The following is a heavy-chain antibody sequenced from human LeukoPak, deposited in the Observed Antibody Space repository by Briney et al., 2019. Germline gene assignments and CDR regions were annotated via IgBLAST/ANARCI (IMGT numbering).Heavy chain of an antibody. V-gene: IGHV3-64D*09. J-gene: IGHJ4*02. CDR3: VPTGAYCSGGSCYSEGFDY. CDR1: GFTFSSYA. CDR2: ISSNGGST. D-gene: IGHD2-15*01. Sequence: GGSLRLSCSASGFTFSSYAMHWVRQAPGKGLEYVSAISSNGGSTYYADSVKGRFTISRDNSKNTLYLQMSSLRAEDTAVYYCVPTGAYCSGGSCYSEGFDYWGQGTLVTVSS.